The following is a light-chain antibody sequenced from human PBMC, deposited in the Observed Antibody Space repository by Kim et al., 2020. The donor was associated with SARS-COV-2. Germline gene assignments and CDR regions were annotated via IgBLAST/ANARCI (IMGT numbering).Light chain of an antibody. CDR3: QQYGSSRT. CDR1: QSVSSSY. V-gene: IGKV3-20*01. J-gene: IGKJ5*01. Sequence: LSPGERATLSCRASQSVSSSYLAWYQQKPGQAPRLLIYGASSRATGIPGRFSGSGSGTDFTLTISRLEPEDFAVYYCQQYGSSRTFGQGTRLEIK. CDR2: GAS.